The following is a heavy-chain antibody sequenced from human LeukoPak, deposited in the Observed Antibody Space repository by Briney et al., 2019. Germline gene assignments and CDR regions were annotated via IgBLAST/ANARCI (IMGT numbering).Heavy chain of an antibody. CDR3: ARPLDDAFDI. CDR1: SGSISSTTYY. J-gene: IGHJ3*02. Sequence: SETLSLTCTVSSGSISSTTYYWAWIRQPPGKGLEWIGYIYYSGSTYYNPSLKSRVTISVDTSKNQFSLKLSSVTAADTAVYYCARPLDDAFDIWGQGTMVTVSS. V-gene: IGHV4-30-4*08. D-gene: IGHD1-1*01. CDR2: IYYSGST.